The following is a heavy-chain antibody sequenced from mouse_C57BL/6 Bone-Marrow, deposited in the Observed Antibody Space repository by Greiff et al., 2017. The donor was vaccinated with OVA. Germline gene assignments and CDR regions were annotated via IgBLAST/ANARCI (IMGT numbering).Heavy chain of an antibody. CDR3: ASVGWLLFFDY. Sequence: QVQLKESGPELVKPGASVKISCKASGYTFTDYYINWVKQRPGQGLEWIGWIFPGSGSTYYNEKFKGKATLTVDKSSSTAYMLLSSLTSEDSAVYFCASVGWLLFFDYWGQGTTLTVSS. D-gene: IGHD2-3*01. CDR1: GYTFTDYY. V-gene: IGHV1-75*01. J-gene: IGHJ2*01. CDR2: IFPGSGST.